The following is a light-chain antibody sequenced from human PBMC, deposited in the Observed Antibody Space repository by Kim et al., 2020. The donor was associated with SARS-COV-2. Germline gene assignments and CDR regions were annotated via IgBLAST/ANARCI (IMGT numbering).Light chain of an antibody. V-gene: IGKV3-15*01. CDR2: GAS. Sequence: EIVMTQSPATLSVSPGERVTLSCRASQSVDSNLAWYQQKPGQPPRLLIYGASTRATDIPARFSGSGSGTDSTLIISSLQSEDFAVYYCQQYSHWPPYTFGQGTKLEI. CDR1: QSVDSN. CDR3: QQYSHWPPYT. J-gene: IGKJ2*01.